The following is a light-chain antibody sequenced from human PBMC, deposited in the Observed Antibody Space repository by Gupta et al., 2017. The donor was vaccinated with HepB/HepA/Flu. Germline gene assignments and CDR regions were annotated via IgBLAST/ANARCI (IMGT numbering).Light chain of an antibody. CDR3: QQRSNWQ. CDR2: DAS. V-gene: IGKV3-11*01. CDR1: QSVSSY. Sequence: EIVLTQSPATLSLSPGERATLSCRASQSVSSYLAWYQQKPGQAPRLLIDDASNRATGIPARFSGSGSGTDFTLTISRLEPEDFAVYYCQQRSNWQFGGGTKVEIK. J-gene: IGKJ4*02.